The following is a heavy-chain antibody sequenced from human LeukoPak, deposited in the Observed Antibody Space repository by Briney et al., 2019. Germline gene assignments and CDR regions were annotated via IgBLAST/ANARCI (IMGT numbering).Heavy chain of an antibody. CDR3: ARARGSSYDSSGPHYFDY. CDR2: ISSSNSYI. D-gene: IGHD3-22*01. CDR1: GFTSSSYA. V-gene: IGHV3-21*01. Sequence: PGGSLRLSCAASGFTSSSYAISWVRQAPGKGLEWVSSISSSNSYIYYTDSVKGRFTISRDNAKNSLYLQMNNLRAEDTAVYYCARARGSSYDSSGPHYFDYWGQGTLVTVSS. J-gene: IGHJ4*02.